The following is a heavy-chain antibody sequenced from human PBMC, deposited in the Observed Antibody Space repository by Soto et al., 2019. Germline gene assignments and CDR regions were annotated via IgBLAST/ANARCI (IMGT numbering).Heavy chain of an antibody. Sequence: GGSLRLSCAASGFTFSSYAMHWVRQAPGKGLEWVAVISYDGSNKYYADSVKGRFTISRDNSKNTLYLQMNSLRAEDTAVYYCARDGSHSSSWVIGYGYYYYGMDVWGQGTTVTVSS. CDR1: GFTFSSYA. CDR2: ISYDGSNK. J-gene: IGHJ6*02. D-gene: IGHD6-13*01. V-gene: IGHV3-30-3*01. CDR3: ARDGSHSSSWVIGYGYYYYGMDV.